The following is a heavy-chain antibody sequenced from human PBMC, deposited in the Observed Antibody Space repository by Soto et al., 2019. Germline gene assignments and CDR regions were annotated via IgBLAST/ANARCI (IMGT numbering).Heavy chain of an antibody. CDR1: GFTFSGSA. Sequence: GGSLRLSCAASGFTFSGSAIHWVRQASGEGLEWIGRIRNKPNNYATAYATSVKGRFTISRDDSKNTAYLQMNSLRVDDTATYFCARDSGICSAGVCYDGNDIWGQGTLVTVSS. D-gene: IGHD2-8*02. CDR2: IRNKPNNYAT. V-gene: IGHV3-73*01. J-gene: IGHJ3*02. CDR3: ARDSGICSAGVCYDGNDI.